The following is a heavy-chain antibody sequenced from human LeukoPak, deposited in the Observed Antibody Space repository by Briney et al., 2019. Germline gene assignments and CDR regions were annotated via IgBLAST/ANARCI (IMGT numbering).Heavy chain of an antibody. V-gene: IGHV3-33*08. D-gene: IGHD3-10*01. Sequence: GGSLRVSCAASGFSFNSYGMHWVRQAPGKGLEWVAVISYDGSNKYYGDSVKGRFTISRDNAKNSLYLQMNSLRAEDTAVYYCARDDYHGSGSNGFYWGQGTLVTVSS. CDR1: GFSFNSYG. CDR3: ARDDYHGSGSNGFY. J-gene: IGHJ4*02. CDR2: ISYDGSNK.